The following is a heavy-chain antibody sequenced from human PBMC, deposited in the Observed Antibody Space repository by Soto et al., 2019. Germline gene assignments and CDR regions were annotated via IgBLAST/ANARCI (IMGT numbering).Heavy chain of an antibody. Sequence: QVQLQESGPGLVKPSETLSLTCTVSGGSISSYYWSWIRQPPGKGLEWIGYIYYSGSTNYHPSLKSRATISVDTSKNQFSLKLSSVTAADTAVYYCARRYGGNFDYWGQGTLVTVSS. D-gene: IGHD1-26*01. J-gene: IGHJ4*02. V-gene: IGHV4-59*01. CDR2: IYYSGST. CDR1: GGSISSYY. CDR3: ARRYGGNFDY.